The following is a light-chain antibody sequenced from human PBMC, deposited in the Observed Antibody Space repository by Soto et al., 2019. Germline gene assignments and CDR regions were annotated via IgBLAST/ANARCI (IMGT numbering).Light chain of an antibody. CDR2: GAS. Sequence: EIVLTQSPGTLSLSPGERATLSCRASQSVSSSYLGWYQQKPGQAPRLLIYGASSRATGIPARFSGSGSGTDFTLTISRLEAEDFAVYYCQQYGSSPLTFGGGTKVDIK. CDR1: QSVSSSY. J-gene: IGKJ4*01. V-gene: IGKV3-20*01. CDR3: QQYGSSPLT.